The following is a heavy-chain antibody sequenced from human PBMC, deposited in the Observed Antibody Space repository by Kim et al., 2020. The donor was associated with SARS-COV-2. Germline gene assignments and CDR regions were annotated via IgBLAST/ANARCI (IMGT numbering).Heavy chain of an antibody. CDR3: ARDGVVGGHFDY. V-gene: IGHV1-18*01. D-gene: IGHD1-26*01. J-gene: IGHJ4*02. Sequence: NYAQKMRGRVTMTTDTSTSTAYMELRSLRSDDTAVYYCARDGVVGGHFDYWGQGTLVTVSS.